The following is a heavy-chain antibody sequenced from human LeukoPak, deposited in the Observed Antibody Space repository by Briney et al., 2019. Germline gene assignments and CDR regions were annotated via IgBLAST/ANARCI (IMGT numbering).Heavy chain of an antibody. CDR2: ISYDGSNK. Sequence: GGSLRLSGAASGFTFSSYGMHWVGQAPGKGLEWVAVISYDGSNKYYADSVKGRFTISRDNSKNTLYLQMNSLRAEDTAVYYCAKGYGDYVADWYFDLWGRGTLVTVSS. D-gene: IGHD4-17*01. CDR1: GFTFSSYG. V-gene: IGHV3-30*18. CDR3: AKGYGDYVADWYFDL. J-gene: IGHJ2*01.